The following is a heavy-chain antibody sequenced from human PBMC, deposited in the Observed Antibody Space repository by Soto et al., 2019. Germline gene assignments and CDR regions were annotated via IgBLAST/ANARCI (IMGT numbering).Heavy chain of an antibody. Sequence: ASVKVSCKASGYTFTSYGISWVRQAPGQGLEWMGWISAYNGNTNYAQKLQGRVTMTTDTSTSTAYMELRSLRSDDTAVYYCAREGARPPRRNYLDYRDQGPLGIACS. CDR3: AREGARPPRRNYLDY. D-gene: IGHD6-6*01. CDR2: ISAYNGNT. V-gene: IGHV1-18*01. J-gene: IGHJ4*02. CDR1: GYTFTSYG.